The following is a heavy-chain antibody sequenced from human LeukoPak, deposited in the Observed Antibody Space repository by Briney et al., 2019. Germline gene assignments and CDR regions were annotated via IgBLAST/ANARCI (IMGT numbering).Heavy chain of an antibody. CDR3: AKWEIRLDAFDI. V-gene: IGHV3-48*03. J-gene: IGHJ3*02. Sequence: GGSLRLSCEDSGFTFRSYEMNWVRQAPGKGLEWIAYLSSSGSAFSYADSVKGRFTISRDNPKSTLYLQMNSLRAEDTAIYYCAKWEIRLDAFDIWGQGTMVTVSS. D-gene: IGHD1-26*01. CDR2: LSSSGSAF. CDR1: GFTFRSYE.